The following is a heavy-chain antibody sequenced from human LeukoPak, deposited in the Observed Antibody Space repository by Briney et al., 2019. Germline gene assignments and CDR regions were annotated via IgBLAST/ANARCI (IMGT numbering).Heavy chain of an antibody. CDR2: IGTAGDT. CDR1: GFTFTNYG. J-gene: IGHJ4*02. CDR3: VRLSPYDSSGYYYDY. Sequence: GGSLRLSCAASGFTFTNYGMHWVRQAIGKGLEWVSGIGTAGDTYYPGSVKGRFTISRENAKKSMYLQMNSLRAGDTAVYYCVRLSPYDSSGYYYDYWGQGTLVTVSS. V-gene: IGHV3-13*01. D-gene: IGHD3-22*01.